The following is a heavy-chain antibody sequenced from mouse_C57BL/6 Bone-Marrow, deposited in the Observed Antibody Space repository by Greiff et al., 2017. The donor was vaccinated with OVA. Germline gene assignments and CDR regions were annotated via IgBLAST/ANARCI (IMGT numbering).Heavy chain of an antibody. D-gene: IGHD2-5*01. V-gene: IGHV1-81*01. Sequence: VQLQQSGAELARPGASVKLSCKASGYTFTSYGISWVKQRTGQGLEWIGEIHPRSGNTYYNEKFKGKATLTADKSSSTAYMELSSLTAEDSAVYFCARSYSNCLYYFDYWGQGTTLTVSS. CDR1: GYTFTSYG. CDR3: ARSYSNCLYYFDY. CDR2: IHPRSGNT. J-gene: IGHJ2*01.